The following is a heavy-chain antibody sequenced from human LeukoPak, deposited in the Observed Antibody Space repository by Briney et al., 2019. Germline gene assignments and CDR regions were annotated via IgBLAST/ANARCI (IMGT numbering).Heavy chain of an antibody. V-gene: IGHV3-23*01. D-gene: IGHD5-24*01. Sequence: GGSLRLSCAASGFTFSSHGMNWVRQAPGKGLEWVSGIRGDGVTTYYADSVKDRFTISRDNSKNTLYLQMNSLRAEDTAVYYCAKDGGWVQYANWGQGTLVTVSS. CDR3: AKDGGWVQYAN. J-gene: IGHJ4*02. CDR2: IRGDGVTT. CDR1: GFTFSSHG.